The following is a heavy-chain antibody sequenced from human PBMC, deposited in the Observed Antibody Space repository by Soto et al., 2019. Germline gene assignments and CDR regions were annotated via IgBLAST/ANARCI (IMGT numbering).Heavy chain of an antibody. CDR3: ASSYVSGYYPSWFDP. CDR1: GGSISSSSYY. Sequence: QLQLQESGPGLVKPSETLSLTCTVSGGSISSSSYYWGWIRQPPGQGLEWIGSIYYSGSTYYNPSLKSRVTISVDTSKNQFSLKLSSVTAADTAVYYCASSYVSGYYPSWFDPWGQGTLVTVSS. CDR2: IYYSGST. J-gene: IGHJ5*02. D-gene: IGHD3-22*01. V-gene: IGHV4-39*01.